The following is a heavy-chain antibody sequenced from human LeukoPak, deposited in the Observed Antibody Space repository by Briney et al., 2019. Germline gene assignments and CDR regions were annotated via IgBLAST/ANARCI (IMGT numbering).Heavy chain of an antibody. CDR2: ISAYNGNT. CDR1: GHTFTSYG. Sequence: ASVKVSCKASGHTFTSYGINWVRQAPGQGLEWMGWISAYNGNTNYAQKLQGRVTMTTDTSTSTAYMELRSLRSDDTAVYYCARDDALVATGSFDYWGQGTLVTVSS. D-gene: IGHD5-12*01. J-gene: IGHJ4*02. V-gene: IGHV1-18*01. CDR3: ARDDALVATGSFDY.